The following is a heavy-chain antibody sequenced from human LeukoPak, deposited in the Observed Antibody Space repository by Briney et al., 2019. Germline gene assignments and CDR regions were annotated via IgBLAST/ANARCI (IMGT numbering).Heavy chain of an antibody. CDR3: TRVYRVGATPLDY. D-gene: IGHD1-26*01. J-gene: IGHJ4*02. CDR2: IRNRACGGTT. V-gene: IGHV3-49*04. Sequence: GGSLSLPCTASGFTFAFYALLCVRQAPGKALEWVGFIRNRACGGTTEYAASVKGRFTISRDDSKSIAYLQMNSLKTEDTAVYYCTRVYRVGATPLDYWGQGTLVTVSS. CDR1: GFTFAFYA.